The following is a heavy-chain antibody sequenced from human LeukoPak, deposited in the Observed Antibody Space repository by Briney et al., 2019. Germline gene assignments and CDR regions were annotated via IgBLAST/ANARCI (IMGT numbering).Heavy chain of an antibody. Sequence: SETLSLTCAVYGGSFSGYYWSWIRQPPGKGLEWIGEINHSGSTNYNPSLKSRVTISVDTSKNQFSLKLSSVTAADTGVYYCARGGETTNYYYYYMDVWGKGTTVTVSS. V-gene: IGHV4-34*01. J-gene: IGHJ6*03. CDR3: ARGGETTNYYYYYMDV. D-gene: IGHD1-14*01. CDR1: GGSFSGYY. CDR2: INHSGST.